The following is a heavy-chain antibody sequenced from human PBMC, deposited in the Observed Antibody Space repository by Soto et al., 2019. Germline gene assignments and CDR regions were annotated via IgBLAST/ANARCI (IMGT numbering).Heavy chain of an antibody. V-gene: IGHV1-2*02. J-gene: IGHJ4*02. CDR1: GYTFTHYF. Sequence: QVRLMQSGPEVRRPGASVTVSCKASGYTFTHYFIHWVRRAPGQGLEWMGYINPKSGDTHYSQTFRGRVSMTRDTSTDTANMGLSSLKSDDTAVYFCARVPGHKNSRGDFWGQGTQITVSS. CDR3: ARVPGHKNSRGDF. CDR2: INPKSGDT. D-gene: IGHD1-7*01.